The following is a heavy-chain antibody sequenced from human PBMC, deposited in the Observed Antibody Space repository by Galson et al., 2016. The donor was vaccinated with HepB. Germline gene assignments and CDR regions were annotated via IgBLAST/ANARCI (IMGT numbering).Heavy chain of an antibody. CDR3: AGDSGAACSGGTCYSRGRF. Sequence: SLRLSCAASGFTFSSYYMTWVRQAPGKGLEWVASIRHDGSEKYYVDSVKGRFSISRDNAKRSLYLQMNSLRSEDTAVYFCAGDSGAACSGGTCYSRGRFWGQGTLVTVSS. D-gene: IGHD2-15*01. CDR2: IRHDGSEK. CDR1: GFTFSSYY. V-gene: IGHV3-7*01. J-gene: IGHJ4*02.